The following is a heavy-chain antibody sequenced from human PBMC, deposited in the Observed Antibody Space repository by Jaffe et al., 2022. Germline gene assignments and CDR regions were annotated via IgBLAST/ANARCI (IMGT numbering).Heavy chain of an antibody. CDR3: ATNARRQNLKVDWYFDL. D-gene: IGHD2-2*01. J-gene: IGHJ2*01. CDR1: GGTFSITS. CDR2: IIPHFGTA. V-gene: IGHV1-69*08. Sequence: QVQLVQSGAEWKKAGSSVKVSCEASGGTFSITSFSWVRQAPGQGLQWMGRIIPHFGTATYSPDFQGRFTITADTSANIIYLEVSSLRFEDTALYYCATNARRQNLKVDWYFDLWGRGTLVTVSS.